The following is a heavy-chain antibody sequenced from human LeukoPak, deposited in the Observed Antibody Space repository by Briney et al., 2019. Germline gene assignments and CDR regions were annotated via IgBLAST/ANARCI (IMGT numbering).Heavy chain of an antibody. Sequence: GGSLRLSCVGSGLTFDEYGMHWVRQAPGKGLEWGAVIWYDGSNKYYADSVKGRFTISRDNSKNTPYLQMNSLRAEDTAVYYCARDRGQWLVLDAFDIWGQGTMVTVSS. CDR1: GLTFDEYG. D-gene: IGHD6-19*01. CDR2: IWYDGSNK. J-gene: IGHJ3*02. CDR3: ARDRGQWLVLDAFDI. V-gene: IGHV3-33*08.